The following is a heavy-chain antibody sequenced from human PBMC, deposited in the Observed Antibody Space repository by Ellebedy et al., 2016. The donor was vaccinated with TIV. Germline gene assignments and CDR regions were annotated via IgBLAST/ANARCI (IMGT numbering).Heavy chain of an antibody. V-gene: IGHV4-59*08. CDR3: ARYRVNHYASGTYYNVFDY. CDR2: SSSSGSP. D-gene: IGHD3-10*01. CDR1: GGSISSDY. J-gene: IGHJ4*02. Sequence: SETLSLTCSVSGGSISSDYWSWFRQPPGKGLEWIGYSSSSGSPNYNPSLKSRATISVDTSKNQFSLKLSSVTAADTAVFYCARYRVNHYASGTYYNVFDYWGQGTLVTVSS.